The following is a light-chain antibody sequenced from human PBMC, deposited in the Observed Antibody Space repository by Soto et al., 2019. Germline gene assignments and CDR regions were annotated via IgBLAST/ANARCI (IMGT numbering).Light chain of an antibody. J-gene: IGKJ1*01. V-gene: IGKV1-5*01. Sequence: DIQMTQSPSTLSASVGDRVTITCRASQSISSWLAWYQQKPGKAPKLLIYDASSLESGVPSRFSGSGSGTEFTLTISSLQPDDFATYYCQQYKSYYQTLGQGTKVEI. CDR1: QSISSW. CDR2: DAS. CDR3: QQYKSYYQT.